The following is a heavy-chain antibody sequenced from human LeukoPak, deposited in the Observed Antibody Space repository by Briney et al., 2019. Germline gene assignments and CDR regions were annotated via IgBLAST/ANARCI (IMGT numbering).Heavy chain of an antibody. V-gene: IGHV3-53*01. CDR3: ARVGGTGWCFAY. CDR2: IYSGGST. D-gene: IGHD6-19*01. Sequence: PGGSLRLSCAASGFTFSSSYMSWVRQAPGKGLVWVSVIYSGGSTYYADSVKGRFTISRDNSKNTLYLQMNSLRAEATAVYYCARVGGTGWCFAYWGQGTLVTVSS. CDR1: GFTFSSSY. J-gene: IGHJ4*02.